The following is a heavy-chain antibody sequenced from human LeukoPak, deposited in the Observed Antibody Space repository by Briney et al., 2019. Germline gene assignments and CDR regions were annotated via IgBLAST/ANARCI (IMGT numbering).Heavy chain of an antibody. CDR2: ISGSGGST. V-gene: IGHV3-23*01. CDR3: AKDLFHDY. Sequence: PAGGSLRLSCAASGFTVSSNYMSWVRQAPGKGLEWVSAISGSGGSTYYADSVKGRFTISRDNSKNTLYLQMNSLRAEDTAVYYCAKDLFHDYWGQGTLVTVSS. CDR1: GFTVSSNY. D-gene: IGHD2-21*01. J-gene: IGHJ4*02.